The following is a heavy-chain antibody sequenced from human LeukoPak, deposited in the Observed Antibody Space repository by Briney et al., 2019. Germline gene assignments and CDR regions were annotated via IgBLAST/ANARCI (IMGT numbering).Heavy chain of an antibody. J-gene: IGHJ4*02. Sequence: KSGGSLRLSCAASGFTFDDYAMHWVRQAPGKGLEWVSGISWNSGSIGYADSVKGRFTISRDNAKNSLYLQMNSLRVEDTALYYCFGSGSSFDHWGQGTLVTVSS. CDR1: GFTFDDYA. CDR3: FGSGSSFDH. D-gene: IGHD1-26*01. V-gene: IGHV3-9*01. CDR2: ISWNSGSI.